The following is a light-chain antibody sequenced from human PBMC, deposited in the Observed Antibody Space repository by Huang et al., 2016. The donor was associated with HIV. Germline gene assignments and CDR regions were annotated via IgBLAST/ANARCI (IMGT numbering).Light chain of an antibody. CDR1: QCVSSN. V-gene: IGKV3-15*01. CDR2: GAS. J-gene: IGKJ5*01. CDR3: QQYNNWPPIT. Sequence: EIVMTQSPVTLSVSPGERATLSCRASQCVSSNLAWYQQKPGQSPRLLIYGASTRATGVAARLSGSVSGTEFTLTISSLQSEDFALYYCQQYNNWPPITFGQGTRLEIK.